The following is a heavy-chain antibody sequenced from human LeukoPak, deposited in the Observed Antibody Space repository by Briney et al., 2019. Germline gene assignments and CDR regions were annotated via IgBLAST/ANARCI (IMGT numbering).Heavy chain of an antibody. Sequence: GGSLRLSCAASGFTVSNTYMSWVRQAPGKGLEWVSVIYSGGSTYYADSVKGRFTISRDNSKNTLYLQVNSLRAEDAAVYYCAKEDQQLAGNLDYWGQGTLVTVSS. CDR2: IYSGGST. CDR1: GFTVSNTY. CDR3: AKEDQQLAGNLDY. J-gene: IGHJ4*02. D-gene: IGHD6-13*01. V-gene: IGHV3-53*01.